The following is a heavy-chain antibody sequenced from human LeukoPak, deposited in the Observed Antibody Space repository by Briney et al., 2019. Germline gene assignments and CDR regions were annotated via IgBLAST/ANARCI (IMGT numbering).Heavy chain of an antibody. CDR1: GCSFTSYW. D-gene: IGHD3-22*01. CDR2: IYPDDSDT. V-gene: IGHV5-51*01. J-gene: IGHJ4*02. Sequence: GESLKISCKGPGCSFTSYWIGWVRQMPGKGLECMGIIYPDDSDTRYSPSFQGQVTISADKSISTAYLQWSSLKASDTAIYYCARSDLGGYYYFDYWGQGTLVTVSS. CDR3: ARSDLGGYYYFDY.